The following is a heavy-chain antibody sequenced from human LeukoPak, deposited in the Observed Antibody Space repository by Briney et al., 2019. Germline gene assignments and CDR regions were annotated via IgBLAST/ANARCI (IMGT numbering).Heavy chain of an antibody. D-gene: IGHD3-3*01. J-gene: IGHJ6*03. CDR3: AARRGYYHYMDV. CDR1: GFTFSSYA. Sequence: GGSLRLSCATSGFTFSSYAVAWVRQAPGKGLEWVSSISSTGSNTYYADTVKGRFTISRDNSKNTLSLQMNTLTGEDTAVYYCAARRGYYHYMDVWGKGTTVTVSS. CDR2: ISSTGSNT. V-gene: IGHV3-23*01.